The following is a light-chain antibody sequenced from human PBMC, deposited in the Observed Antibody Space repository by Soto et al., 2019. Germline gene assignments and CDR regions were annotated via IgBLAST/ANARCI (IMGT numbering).Light chain of an antibody. Sequence: EIVLTQSPGTLSLSPGERATLSCRASQSVSGYYLAWYQQKPGQAPRLLIYDASSRATGIPDRFSGSGSGTDFTLTISRLEPEDFAVYYCQQYGSSPSTFGPGTKVDIK. CDR2: DAS. V-gene: IGKV3-20*01. CDR3: QQYGSSPST. CDR1: QSVSGYY. J-gene: IGKJ3*01.